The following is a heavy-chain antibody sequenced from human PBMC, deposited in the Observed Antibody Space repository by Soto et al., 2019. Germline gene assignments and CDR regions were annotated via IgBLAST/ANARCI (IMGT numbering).Heavy chain of an antibody. CDR1: GGSFSGYY. V-gene: IGHV4-34*01. CDR3: ARGPLYYDILTGYHDAFDI. CDR2: INHSGST. D-gene: IGHD3-9*01. Sequence: SETLSLTCAVYGGSFSGYYWSWIRQPPGKGLEWIGEINHSGSTNYNPSLKSRVTISVDTSKNQFSLKLSSVTAADTAVYYCARGPLYYDILTGYHDAFDIWGQGTMVTVSS. J-gene: IGHJ3*02.